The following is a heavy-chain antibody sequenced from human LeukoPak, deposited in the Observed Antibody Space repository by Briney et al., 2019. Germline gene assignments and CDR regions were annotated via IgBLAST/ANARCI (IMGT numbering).Heavy chain of an antibody. CDR3: TLTTFGVVYYFDY. D-gene: IGHD1/OR15-1a*01. J-gene: IGHJ4*02. Sequence: PGGSLRLSCATSGFTFISYAMHWVRQAPGKGLECVALISYDGINQYYADSVKGRFIISRDNSKNTLYLQLNSLRLEDTAVYYSTLTTFGVVYYFDYWGQGTVVTVSS. CDR1: GFTFISYA. V-gene: IGHV3-30*04. CDR2: ISYDGINQ.